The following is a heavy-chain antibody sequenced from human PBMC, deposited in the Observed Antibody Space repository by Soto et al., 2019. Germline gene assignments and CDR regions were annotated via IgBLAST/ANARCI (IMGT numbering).Heavy chain of an antibody. Sequence: SETLSLTCTVSGGSISSSSYFWGWIRQPPGKGLEWIGYIYYSGSTNYNPSLKSRVTISVDTSKSQFSLKLSSVTAADTAVYYCARRYGASFDYWGQGTLVTVSS. V-gene: IGHV4-61*05. CDR3: ARRYGASFDY. D-gene: IGHD4-17*01. CDR1: GGSISSSSYF. J-gene: IGHJ4*02. CDR2: IYYSGST.